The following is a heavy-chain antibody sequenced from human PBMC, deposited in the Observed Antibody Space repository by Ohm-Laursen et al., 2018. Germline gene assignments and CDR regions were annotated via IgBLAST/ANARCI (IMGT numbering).Heavy chain of an antibody. CDR1: GFTFSDCG. CDR2: FSYDGSDK. J-gene: IGHJ4*02. CDR3: VEESSTGYYRTADY. V-gene: IGHV3-30*18. Sequence: SLRLSCTASGFTFSDCGMHWVRQTPGKGLEWVAVFSYDGSDKHYADSVKGRFTISRDNSKNTLDLQMNSLRPEDTAVYYCVEESSTGYYRTADYWGQGTLVTVSS. D-gene: IGHD3-9*01.